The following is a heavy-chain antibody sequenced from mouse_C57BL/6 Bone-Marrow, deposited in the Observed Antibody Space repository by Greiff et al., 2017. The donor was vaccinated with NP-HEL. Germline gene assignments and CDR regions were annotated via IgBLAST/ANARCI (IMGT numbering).Heavy chain of an antibody. CDR3: ARYDYDVNYFDY. J-gene: IGHJ2*01. CDR2: IYPGDGDT. CDR1: GYAFSSYW. D-gene: IGHD2-4*01. V-gene: IGHV1-80*01. Sequence: QAHVKQSGAELVKPGASVKISCKASGYAFSSYWMNWVKQRPGKGLEWIGQIYPGDGDTNYNGKFKGKATLTADKSSSTAYMQLSSLTSEDSAVYFCARYDYDVNYFDYWGQGTTLTVSS.